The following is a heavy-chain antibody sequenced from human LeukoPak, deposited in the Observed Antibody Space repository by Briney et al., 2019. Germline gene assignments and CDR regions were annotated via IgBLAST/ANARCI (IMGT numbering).Heavy chain of an antibody. Sequence: GGSLRLSCAASGFTVSSNYMSWVRQAPGKGLEWVSYISSSGSTIYYADSVKGRFIISRDNAKNSLYPQMNSLRAEDTAVYYCARESGFRGDAFDIWGQGTMVTVSS. CDR2: ISSSGSTI. CDR3: ARESGFRGDAFDI. J-gene: IGHJ3*02. V-gene: IGHV3-11*04. CDR1: GFTVSSNY. D-gene: IGHD3-10*01.